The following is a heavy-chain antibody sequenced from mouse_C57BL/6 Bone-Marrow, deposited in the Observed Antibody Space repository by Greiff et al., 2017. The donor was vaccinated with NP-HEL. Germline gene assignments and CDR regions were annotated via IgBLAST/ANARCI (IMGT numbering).Heavy chain of an antibody. D-gene: IGHD1-1*01. CDR2: ISSGGSYT. CDR3: ARHYGSSYWFAY. CDR1: GFTFSSYG. J-gene: IGHJ3*01. V-gene: IGHV5-6*02. Sequence: DVKLVESGGDLVKPGGSLKLSCAASGFTFSSYGMSWVRQTPDKRLEWVATISSGGSYTYYPDSVKGRFTISRDNAKNTLYLQMSSLKSEDTAMYYCARHYGSSYWFAYWGQGTLVTVSA.